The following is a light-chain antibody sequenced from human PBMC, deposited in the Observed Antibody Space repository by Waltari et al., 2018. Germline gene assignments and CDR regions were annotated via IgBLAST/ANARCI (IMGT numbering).Light chain of an antibody. CDR1: RTVYSDY. CDR2: GVY. V-gene: IGKV3-20*01. CDR3: QHYGGFPWS. J-gene: IGKJ1*01. Sequence: DTLLTQSPGTLSLSPGERATLSCRASRTVYSDYLAWYQQKSGQAPSLLIYGVYNRATGVADRFSGSGSGTDFYLTITRLEPEDAAVYFCQHYGGFPWSFGQGTKVEI.